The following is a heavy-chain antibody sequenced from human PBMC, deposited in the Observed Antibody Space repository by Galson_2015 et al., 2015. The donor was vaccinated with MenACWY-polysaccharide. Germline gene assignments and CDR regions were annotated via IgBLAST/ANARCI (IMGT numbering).Heavy chain of an antibody. Sequence: CAISGDSVSSDSVAWNWVRQPPSRGLEWLGRTFYESTWSNNYAESVKSRITINPDTSKNQVSLQLSSVSPEDTAVYYCVRQHHKGQPTAPDAFDIGGQGTMV. J-gene: IGHJ3*02. CDR3: VRQHHKGQPTAPDAFDI. V-gene: IGHV6-1*01. CDR2: TFYESTWSN. CDR1: GDSVSSDSVA. D-gene: IGHD1-1*01.